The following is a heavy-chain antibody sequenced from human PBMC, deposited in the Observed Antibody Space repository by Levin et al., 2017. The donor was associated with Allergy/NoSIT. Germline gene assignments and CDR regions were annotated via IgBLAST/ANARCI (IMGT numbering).Heavy chain of an antibody. Sequence: GESLKISCSASGFNFGSYAMHWVRQAPGKGLEYVSSISNNGHITYYADSVKDRFTISRDHSKKTFFLEMNSLRVEDTALYYCVNDHFGGIAASVAGWYDPRGQGTQVNVSS. V-gene: IGHV3-64D*06. D-gene: IGHD3-16*01. CDR1: GFNFGSYA. CDR3: VNDHFGGIAASVAGWYDP. J-gene: IGHJ5*02. CDR2: ISNNGHIT.